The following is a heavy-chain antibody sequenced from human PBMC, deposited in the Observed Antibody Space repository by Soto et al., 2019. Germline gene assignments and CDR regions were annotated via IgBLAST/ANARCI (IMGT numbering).Heavy chain of an antibody. Sequence: ASVKLSCKVSGYTLTELSMHWVRQAPGKRLEWMGGFNADNGNTKYSQKFQGRVTMTRDTSASTAYMELSSLRSEDTAVYYCARHGGRYDAFDIWGQGTMVTVSS. D-gene: IGHD3-10*01. CDR1: GYTLTELS. J-gene: IGHJ3*02. CDR2: FNADNGNT. V-gene: IGHV1-3*01. CDR3: ARHGGRYDAFDI.